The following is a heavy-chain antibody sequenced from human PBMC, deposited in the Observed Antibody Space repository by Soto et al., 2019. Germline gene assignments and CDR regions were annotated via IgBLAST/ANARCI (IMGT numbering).Heavy chain of an antibody. V-gene: IGHV3-33*01. D-gene: IGHD3-10*01. CDR3: ARYGVRGVLDY. J-gene: IGHJ4*02. CDR1: GFTFRNFG. Sequence: QVQLVESGGGVVQPGRSLRLSCAPSGFTFRNFGMHWVRQPPGKGLEWVAVIYYDGSNKYYADSVKGRFTISRDNSENTLLLQINSLRAEDTAVYYCARYGVRGVLDYWGQGTLVTVSS. CDR2: IYYDGSNK.